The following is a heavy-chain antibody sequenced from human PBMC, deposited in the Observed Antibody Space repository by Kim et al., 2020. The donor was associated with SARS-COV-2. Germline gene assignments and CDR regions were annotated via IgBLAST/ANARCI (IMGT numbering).Heavy chain of an antibody. Sequence: GGSLRLSCAASGFIFSDYTMHWVRLAPGKGLEWVAVLAHHGRLEFYSESVKGRFTISRDNSKNTLFLQMNSLSVEDTALYYCARDPLRGSPDYFDYWGQG. CDR2: LAHHGRLE. D-gene: IGHD1-26*01. V-gene: IGHV3-30*04. CDR3: ARDPLRGSPDYFDY. CDR1: GFIFSDYT. J-gene: IGHJ4*01.